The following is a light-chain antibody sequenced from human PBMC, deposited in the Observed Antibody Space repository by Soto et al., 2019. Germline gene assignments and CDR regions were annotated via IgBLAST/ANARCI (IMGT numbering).Light chain of an antibody. CDR1: RNINRK. J-gene: IGKJ4*01. Sequence: EIVMTQSPATLSVSPGERATLACRASRNINRKLAWYQQKPGQAPRLHISGASTRATGIPARFSGSGSGTEFALTISSLQSQAFAFYYCQQYYDYPPLIFGGGTKVEIK. CDR3: QQYYDYPPLI. CDR2: GAS. V-gene: IGKV3-15*01.